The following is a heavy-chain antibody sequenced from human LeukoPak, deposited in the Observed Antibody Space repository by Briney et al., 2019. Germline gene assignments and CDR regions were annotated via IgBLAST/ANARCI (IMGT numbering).Heavy chain of an antibody. J-gene: IGHJ4*02. CDR2: INQDGSVK. Sequence: GGSLRLSCAASGFTFSSSWMSWVRQAPGKGLEWVANINQDGSVKHSVDSVKGRFTMSRDNAKNSLYLQMNSLRAEDTAVYYCVTGGYTYRYWGQGTLVTVSS. V-gene: IGHV3-7*01. CDR1: GFTFSSSW. D-gene: IGHD5-18*01. CDR3: VTGGYTYRY.